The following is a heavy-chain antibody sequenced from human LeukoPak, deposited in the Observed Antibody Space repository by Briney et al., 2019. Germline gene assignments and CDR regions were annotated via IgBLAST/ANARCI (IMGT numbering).Heavy chain of an antibody. CDR1: GGSISSSSYY. CDR3: ATRIQWELLSGLDY. J-gene: IGHJ4*02. V-gene: IGHV3-23*01. D-gene: IGHD1-26*01. Sequence: ETLSLTCTVSGGSISSSSYYWGWIRQAPGKGLEWVSAISGSGGSTYYADSVKGRFTISRDNSKNTLYLQMNSLRAEDTAVYYYATRIQWELLSGLDYWGQGTLVTVSS. CDR2: ISGSGGST.